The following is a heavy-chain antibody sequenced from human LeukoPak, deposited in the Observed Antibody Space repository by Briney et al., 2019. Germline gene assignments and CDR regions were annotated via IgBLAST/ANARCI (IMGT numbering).Heavy chain of an antibody. CDR3: ARRVQKLVATSWFDP. V-gene: IGHV1-2*02. CDR2: INPKNGDT. J-gene: IGHJ5*02. CDR1: GYTFDDEY. Sequence: EASVKVSCKASGYTFDDEYIHWVRQAPGLGLEWMGWINPKNGDTNYAQRFQGRVTMTRDTSISTAYMELRRLRSDDSAVYYCARRVQKLVATSWFDPWGQGTLVTVYS. D-gene: IGHD5-12*01.